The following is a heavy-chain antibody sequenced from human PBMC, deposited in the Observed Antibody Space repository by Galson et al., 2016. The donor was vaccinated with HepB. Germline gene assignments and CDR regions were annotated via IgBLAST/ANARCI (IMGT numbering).Heavy chain of an antibody. Sequence: PALVKPTQTLTLTCTFSGFSVNTQGMCLSWVRQPPGKALEWLALIAWDDDKFYSPSLKTRLAISKDTSKNQVVLTMTNMDPVDPGTYYCALPGGSTSCSKYYYHYSGVDVWGPGTTVTVS. CDR1: GFSVNTQGMC. CDR3: ALPGGSTSCSKYYYHYSGVDV. D-gene: IGHD2-2*01. V-gene: IGHV2-70*20. J-gene: IGHJ6*02. CDR2: IAWDDDK.